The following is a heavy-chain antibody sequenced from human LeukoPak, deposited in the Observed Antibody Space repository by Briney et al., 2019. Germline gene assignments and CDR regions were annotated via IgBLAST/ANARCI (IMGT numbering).Heavy chain of an antibody. CDR1: GFTFSSYS. D-gene: IGHD3-3*01. J-gene: IGHJ4*02. V-gene: IGHV3-21*01. Sequence: GGSLRLSCAASGFTFSSYSMNWVRQAPGKGLEWVSSISSSSTYIYYADSVKGRFTISRDNAKNSLYLQLNSLRAEDTAVYYCARGPYDLWSGYQDYWGQGTLVTVSS. CDR3: ARGPYDLWSGYQDY. CDR2: ISSSSTYI.